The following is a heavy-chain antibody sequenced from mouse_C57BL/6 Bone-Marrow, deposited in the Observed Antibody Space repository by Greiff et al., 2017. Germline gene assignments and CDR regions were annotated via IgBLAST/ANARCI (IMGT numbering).Heavy chain of an antibody. CDR3: ARDYYGSTFYWFDY. CDR1: GFTFSSYA. V-gene: IGHV5-4*01. CDR2: ISDGGSYT. J-gene: IGHJ2*01. Sequence: DVMLVESGGGLVKPGGSLKLSCAASGFTFSSYAMSWVRQTPEKRLEWVATISDGGSYTYYPDNVKGRFTISRDNAKNNPYLQMSHLKSEDTAMDYGARDYYGSTFYWFDYWGQGTTLKGSS. D-gene: IGHD1-1*01.